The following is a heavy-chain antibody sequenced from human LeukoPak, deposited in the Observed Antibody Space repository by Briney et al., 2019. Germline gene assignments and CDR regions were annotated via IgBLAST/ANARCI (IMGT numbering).Heavy chain of an antibody. D-gene: IGHD2-2*01. CDR3: ARDRSDIVVVPAATAPDY. J-gene: IGHJ4*02. V-gene: IGHV3-33*01. Sequence: GRSLRLSCAASGFTFSSYGMHWVRQAPGKGLEWVAVIWYDGSNKYYADSVKGRFTISRDDSKNTLYLQMNSLRAEDTAVYYCARDRSDIVVVPAATAPDYWGQGTLVTVSS. CDR2: IWYDGSNK. CDR1: GFTFSSYG.